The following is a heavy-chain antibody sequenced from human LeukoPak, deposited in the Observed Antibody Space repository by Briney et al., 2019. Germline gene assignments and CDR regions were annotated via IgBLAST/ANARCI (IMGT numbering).Heavy chain of an antibody. CDR1: GGSISSSSYY. Sequence: SETLSLTCTVSGGSISSSSYYWGWIRQPPGRGLEWIGSIHYSGSTYYNPSLKSRVTISVDTSKNQFSLKLSSVTAADTAVYYCARRGIAAAEGFDYWGQGTLVTVSS. CDR3: ARRGIAAAEGFDY. CDR2: IHYSGST. D-gene: IGHD6-13*01. J-gene: IGHJ4*02. V-gene: IGHV4-39*01.